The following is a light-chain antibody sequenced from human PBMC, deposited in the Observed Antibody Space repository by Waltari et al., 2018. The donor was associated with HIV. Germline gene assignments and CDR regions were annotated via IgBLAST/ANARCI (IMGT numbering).Light chain of an antibody. V-gene: IGLV3-25*03. CDR3: QSADSSGTWV. J-gene: IGLJ3*02. CDR1: ALPKQY. Sequence: SYELTQPPSVSVSPGQTARITCSGDALPKQYAYWYQQKPGQALVLVIYKDSERPSGIPERFSGSSSGTTVTLTISGVQAEDEADYYCQSADSSGTWVFGGGTKLTVL. CDR2: KDS.